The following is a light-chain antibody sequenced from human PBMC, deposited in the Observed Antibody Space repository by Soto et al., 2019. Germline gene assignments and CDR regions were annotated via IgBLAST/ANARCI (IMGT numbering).Light chain of an antibody. CDR1: QSVSSSY. J-gene: IGKJ1*01. Sequence: EIVLTQSPGTLSLSPGERATLSCRASQSVSSSYLAWYQQKPGQAPRLLIYGASSRATGIPDRFSGSGYGTEFTLTISSLQPDDVATYYCQQYSDHWTFGQGTKVDI. V-gene: IGKV3-20*01. CDR2: GAS. CDR3: QQYSDHWT.